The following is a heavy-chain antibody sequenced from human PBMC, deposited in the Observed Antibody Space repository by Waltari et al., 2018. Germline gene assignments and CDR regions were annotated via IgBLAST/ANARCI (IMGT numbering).Heavy chain of an antibody. D-gene: IGHD2-2*01. V-gene: IGHV4-59*01. J-gene: IGHJ4*02. CDR3: ARGRVVPAAVDS. Sequence: VQLQESGPGLVKPSETLSLTCTVSGGSITSDYWNWVRQPPGKGLEWIAFTNYTGSTNSTPSFRSRVTISVDTSKNQFSLELRSVSAADTAMYYCARGRVVPAAVDSWGQGTLVTVSS. CDR1: GGSITSDY. CDR2: TNYTGST.